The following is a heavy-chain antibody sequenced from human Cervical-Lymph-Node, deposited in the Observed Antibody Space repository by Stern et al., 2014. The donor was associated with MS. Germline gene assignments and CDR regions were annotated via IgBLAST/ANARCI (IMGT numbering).Heavy chain of an antibody. CDR1: GGTISNYI. Sequence: QLVQSGAEVKKPGSSVKVSCKASGGTISNYIIRWVRQAPGQGLEWMGGIIPMFGIAYYAEKFQGRVTISADEATSTAYMDLSSLRSEDTAVYYCARATSDYIWGTYRFLDSWGQGTLVIVSS. CDR2: IIPMFGIA. J-gene: IGHJ4*02. CDR3: ARATSDYIWGTYRFLDS. V-gene: IGHV1-69*01. D-gene: IGHD3-16*02.